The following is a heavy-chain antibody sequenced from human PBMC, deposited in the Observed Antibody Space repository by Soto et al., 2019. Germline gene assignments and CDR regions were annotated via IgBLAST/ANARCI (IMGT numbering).Heavy chain of an antibody. CDR1: GGSFSGYY. D-gene: IGHD6-19*01. CDR2: INHSGST. Sequence: PSETLSLTCAVYGGSFSGYYWSWIRQPPGKGLEWIGEINHSGSTNYNLSLKSRVTISVDTSKNQFSLKLSSVTAADTAVYYCARGRRFSVAGFFDYWGQGTLVTVSS. V-gene: IGHV4-34*01. J-gene: IGHJ4*02. CDR3: ARGRRFSVAGFFDY.